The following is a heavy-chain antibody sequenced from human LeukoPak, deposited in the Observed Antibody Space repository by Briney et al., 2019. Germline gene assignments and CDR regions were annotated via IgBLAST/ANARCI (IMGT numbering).Heavy chain of an antibody. CDR3: ASPRRRGMSRAFDI. CDR2: INHSGST. J-gene: IGHJ3*02. V-gene: IGHV4-34*01. D-gene: IGHD6-13*01. CDR1: GGSFSGYY. Sequence: ASETLSLXCAVYGGSFSGYYWSWIRQTPGKGLESIGEINHSGSTNHNPSLKSRVTISVDTSKNQFSLKLSSVTAADTAVYYCASPRRRGMSRAFDIWGQGTMVTVSS.